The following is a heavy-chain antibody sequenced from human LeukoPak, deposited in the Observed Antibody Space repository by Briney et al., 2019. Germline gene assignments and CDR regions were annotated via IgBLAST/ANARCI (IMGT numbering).Heavy chain of an antibody. CDR2: ISYDGSNK. CDR1: GFTFSSYG. V-gene: IGHV3-30*03. Sequence: QTGGSLRLSCAASGFTFSSYGMHWVRQAPGKGLEWVAVISYDGSNKYYADSVKGRFTISRDNSKNTLYLQMNSLRAEDTAVYYCGTYYDFWSGYPAFDYWGQGTLVTVSS. J-gene: IGHJ4*02. D-gene: IGHD3-3*01. CDR3: GTYYDFWSGYPAFDY.